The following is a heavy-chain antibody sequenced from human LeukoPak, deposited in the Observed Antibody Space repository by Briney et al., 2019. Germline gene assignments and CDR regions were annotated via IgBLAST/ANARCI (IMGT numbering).Heavy chain of an antibody. CDR2: IYYSGST. D-gene: IGHD3-9*01. V-gene: IGHV4-39*07. J-gene: IGHJ3*02. CDR1: GGSISSSSYY. CDR3: ARDKYDILTGYSKYDAFDI. Sequence: SETLPLTCTVSGGSISSSSYYWGWIRQPPGKGLEWIGSIYYSGSTYYNPSLKSRVTISVDTSKNQFSLKLSSVTAADTAVYYCARDKYDILTGYSKYDAFDIWGQGTMVTVSS.